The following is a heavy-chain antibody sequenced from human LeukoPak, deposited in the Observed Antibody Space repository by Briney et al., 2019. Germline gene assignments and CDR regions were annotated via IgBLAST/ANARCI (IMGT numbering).Heavy chain of an antibody. V-gene: IGHV3-30-3*02. D-gene: IGHD6-19*01. Sequence: PGGSLRLSCATSGFTFSNYGMHWVRQAPGKGLEWVAVISYDGSNKYYADSVKGRFTISRDNSKNTLYLQMNSLRAKDTAVYYCAEGGVADSDLDYWGQGTLVTVSS. CDR3: AEGGVADSDLDY. CDR2: ISYDGSNK. J-gene: IGHJ4*02. CDR1: GFTFSNYG.